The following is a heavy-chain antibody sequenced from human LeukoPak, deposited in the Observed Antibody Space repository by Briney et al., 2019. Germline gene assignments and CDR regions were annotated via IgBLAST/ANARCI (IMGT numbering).Heavy chain of an antibody. J-gene: IGHJ4*02. D-gene: IGHD5-18*01. CDR1: GYTFTDYE. CDR3: ARNPSRSDTYFDL. V-gene: IGHV1-8*01. Sequence: APVKVSCKASGYTFTDYEINWVRQASGQGLEWMGWTNPSSRNRAYAPKFEGRVTMTTDTSTSTAYMELRSLTSEDTAVYYCARNPSRSDTYFDLWGQGTLVTVSS. CDR2: TNPSSRNR.